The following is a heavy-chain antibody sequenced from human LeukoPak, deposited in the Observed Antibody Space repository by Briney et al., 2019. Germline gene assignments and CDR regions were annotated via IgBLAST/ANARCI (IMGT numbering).Heavy chain of an antibody. CDR1: GFTFDDYA. Sequence: PGRSLRLSCAASGFTFDDYAMHWVRQAPGKGLEWVSGISWNSGSIGYADSVKGRFTISRDNAKNSLYLQMNSLGAEDTALYYCAKSEQYCSSTSCHTPFDYWGQGTLVTVSS. V-gene: IGHV3-9*01. CDR3: AKSEQYCSSTSCHTPFDY. D-gene: IGHD2-2*02. J-gene: IGHJ4*02. CDR2: ISWNSGSI.